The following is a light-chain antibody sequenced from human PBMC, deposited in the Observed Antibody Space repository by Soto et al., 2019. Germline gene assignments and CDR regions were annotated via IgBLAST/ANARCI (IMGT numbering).Light chain of an antibody. J-gene: IGKJ2*01. CDR1: QSLLHLNGYNY. Sequence: DIVMTQSPLSLPVTPGEPASISCRSSQSLLHLNGYNYLDWYLQRPGQSPQLLICLGSNRASGVPDRFSGSGSGTDFTLEISRVEAEEVGVYYCIQALETPRTFGQGTKLEIK. CDR3: IQALETPRT. CDR2: LGS. V-gene: IGKV2-28*01.